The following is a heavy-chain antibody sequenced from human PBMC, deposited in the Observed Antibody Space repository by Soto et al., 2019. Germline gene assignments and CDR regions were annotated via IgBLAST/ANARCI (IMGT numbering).Heavy chain of an antibody. J-gene: IGHJ6*03. Sequence: ASVKVSCKASGYTFTCYDINWVRQATGQGLEWMGWMNPNSGNTGYAQKFQGRVTMTRNTSISTAYMELSSLRSEDTAVYYCVIGILLLWFGELFPVQYYYYMDVWGKGTTVTVSS. CDR1: GYTFTCYD. V-gene: IGHV1-8*01. D-gene: IGHD3-10*01. CDR2: MNPNSGNT. CDR3: VIGILLLWFGELFPVQYYYYMDV.